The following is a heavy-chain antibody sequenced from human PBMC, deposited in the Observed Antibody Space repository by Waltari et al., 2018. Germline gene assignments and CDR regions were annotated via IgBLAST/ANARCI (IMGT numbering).Heavy chain of an antibody. CDR3: ASFGYCADGVCYGDF. J-gene: IGHJ4*01. D-gene: IGHD2-8*01. CDR2: IKEDGSKK. CDR1: GFTFSPYW. Sequence: VQLVESGGGLVQPGGSLRLSCAASGFTFSPYWLNWVRQAPGKGLEWVADIKEDGSKKHYAGSVKGRFTISRDNAKNSLFLQLNSLRVEDTAIYYCASFGYCADGVCYGDFWGQGTLVTVSS. V-gene: IGHV3-7*01.